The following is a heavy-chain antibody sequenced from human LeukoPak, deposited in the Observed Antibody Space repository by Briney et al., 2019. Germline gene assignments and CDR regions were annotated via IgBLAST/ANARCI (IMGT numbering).Heavy chain of an antibody. Sequence: PGGSLRLSCAASGFTFSSYDMHWVRQAPGKGLEWVAVISYDGSNKYYADSVKGRFTISRDNAKNSLYLQMNGLRAEDTAVYYCASESSSRNDYWGQGTLVTVSS. CDR1: GFTFSSYD. CDR3: ASESSSRNDY. D-gene: IGHD6-6*01. CDR2: ISYDGSNK. V-gene: IGHV3-30*07. J-gene: IGHJ4*02.